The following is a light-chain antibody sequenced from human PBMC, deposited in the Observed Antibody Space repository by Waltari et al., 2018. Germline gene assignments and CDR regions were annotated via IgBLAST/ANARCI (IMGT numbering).Light chain of an antibody. CDR1: QSVSGW. CDR3: QEYDTEYYT. J-gene: IGKJ2*01. Sequence: QMTQSPSTLSASVGDRVTITCRASQSVSGWLAWYQQKPGKVPQLLIYKASTLESGVPSRFSGSGSGTAFTLTISNLQPDDSATYYCQEYDTEYYTFGQGTKLEIE. V-gene: IGKV1-5*03. CDR2: KAS.